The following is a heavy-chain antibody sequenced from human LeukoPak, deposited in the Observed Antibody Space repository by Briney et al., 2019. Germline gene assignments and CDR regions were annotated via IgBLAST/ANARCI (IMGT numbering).Heavy chain of an antibody. CDR2: IYPSGGST. D-gene: IGHD1-26*01. CDR1: GYTFTSYY. J-gene: IGHJ4*02. Sequence: GASVKVSCKASGYTFTSYYMHWVRQAPGQGLGWMGLIYPSGGSTSHAQKFQERVTMTRDTSTSTVHMELSSLRSEDTAVYYCARAVGSGSAGRYLFDYWGQGTLVTVSS. CDR3: ARAVGSGSAGRYLFDY. V-gene: IGHV1-46*01.